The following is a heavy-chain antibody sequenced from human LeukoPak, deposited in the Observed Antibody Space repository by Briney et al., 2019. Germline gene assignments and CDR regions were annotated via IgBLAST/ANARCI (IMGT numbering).Heavy chain of an antibody. CDR1: GDSISSGNVY. CDR3: ARGGYYGSGNDFRFDP. D-gene: IGHD3-10*01. J-gene: IGHJ5*02. V-gene: IGHV4-61*02. CDR2: IYTSGIT. Sequence: PSETLSLTCTVSGDSISSGNVYWNWIRQPAGKGLEWIGRIYTSGITNYNPSLKSRVTISVETSKNQFSLKLKSVTAADTAVYYCARGGYYGSGNDFRFDPWGQGALVTVSS.